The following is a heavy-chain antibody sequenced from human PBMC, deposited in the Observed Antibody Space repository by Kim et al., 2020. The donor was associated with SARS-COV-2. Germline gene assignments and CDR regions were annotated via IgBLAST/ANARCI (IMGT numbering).Heavy chain of an antibody. J-gene: IGHJ3*02. V-gene: IGHV3-73*01. D-gene: IGHD1-26*01. Sequence: GGSLRLSCAASGFIFSGSAMHWVRQASGKGLEWVGRIRSKANSYATAYAAAVKGRFTISRDDSKTTTYLQMNSLKTEDTAVYYCNRVPVTSLALWDAFD. CDR1: GFIFSGSA. CDR2: IRSKANSYAT. CDR3: NRVPVTSLALWDAFD.